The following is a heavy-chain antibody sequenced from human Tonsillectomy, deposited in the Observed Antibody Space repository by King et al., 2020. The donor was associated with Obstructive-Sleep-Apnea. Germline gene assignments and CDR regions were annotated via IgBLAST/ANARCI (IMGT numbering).Heavy chain of an antibody. CDR2: IKQDGSEK. CDR3: ARDEGSMEDLRSGYYTGTSAFDY. CDR1: GFTFSSYW. Sequence: VQLVESGGGLVQPGGSLRLSCAASGFTFSSYWMSWVRQAPGKGLEWVANIKQDGSEKYYVDSVKGRFTISRDNAKNSLYLQMNSLRAEDTAVYYCARDEGSMEDLRSGYYTGTSAFDYWGQGTLVTVSS. V-gene: IGHV3-7*03. D-gene: IGHD3-3*01. J-gene: IGHJ4*02.